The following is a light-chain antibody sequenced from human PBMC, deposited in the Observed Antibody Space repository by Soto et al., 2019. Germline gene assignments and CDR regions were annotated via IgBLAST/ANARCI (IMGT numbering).Light chain of an antibody. CDR1: RSDVGAYNY. V-gene: IGLV2-14*03. CDR2: DVT. Sequence: QSVLTQPASVSGSPGQSIAISCTGTRSDVGAYNYVSWYQQHPGKAPKLMISDVTXRXSWFFDRFSGSKSGNTASLTISGLQAEDEADYYCSSFTSRFTFVFGTGTKVTVL. J-gene: IGLJ1*01. CDR3: SSFTSRFTFV.